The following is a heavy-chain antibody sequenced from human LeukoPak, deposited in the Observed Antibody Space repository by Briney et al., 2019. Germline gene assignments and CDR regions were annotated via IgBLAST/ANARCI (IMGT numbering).Heavy chain of an antibody. CDR2: ISYDVGSNT. V-gene: IGHV3-30-3*01. D-gene: IGHD5-18*01. CDR3: ARWRGYIYGFFDP. CDR1: GFTLSKYP. Sequence: GSLSLSCAASGFTLSKYPMHWVRQAPGKGLEWVAVISYDVGSNTYYADSVKGRFTVSRDNAEDSLYLQMNTLRAEDTAVYSCARWRGYIYGFFDPWARKTVVTVSS. J-gene: IGHJ5*02.